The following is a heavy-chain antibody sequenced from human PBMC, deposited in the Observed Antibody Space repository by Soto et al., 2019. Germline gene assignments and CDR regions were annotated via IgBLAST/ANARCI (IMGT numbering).Heavy chain of an antibody. V-gene: IGHV1-69*13. CDR1: GGTFSSCA. CDR3: ARGGSVRGVIIMNYYYGMDV. D-gene: IGHD3-10*01. CDR2: IIPIFGTA. Sequence: SVKVSCKASGGTFSSCAISWVRQAPGQGLEWMGGIIPIFGTANYAQKFQGRVTITADESTSTAYMELSSLRSEDTAVYYCARGGSVRGVIIMNYYYGMDVWGQGTTVTVSS. J-gene: IGHJ6*02.